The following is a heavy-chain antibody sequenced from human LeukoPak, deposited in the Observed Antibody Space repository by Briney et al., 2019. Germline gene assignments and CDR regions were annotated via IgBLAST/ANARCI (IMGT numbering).Heavy chain of an antibody. D-gene: IGHD2-21*01. Sequence: ASVKVSCKASGYTFIDYYMHWVRQAPGQGLEWMGWINPNSGGTNYAQKLQGRVTMTTDTSTSTAYMELRSLRSDDTAVYYCARGIRARSSDAYDTWGQGTMVTVSS. CDR1: GYTFIDYY. CDR3: ARGIRARSSDAYDT. J-gene: IGHJ3*02. CDR2: INPNSGGT. V-gene: IGHV1-2*02.